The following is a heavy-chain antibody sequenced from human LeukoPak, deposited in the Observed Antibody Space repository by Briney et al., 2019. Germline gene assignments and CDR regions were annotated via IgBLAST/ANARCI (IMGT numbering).Heavy chain of an antibody. Sequence: PGGSLRLSCAASGFTFDSYPMNWVRQAPGKGLEWVSGISDTGGSTYYADSVKGRFTISRDNSKNTLYLQMNSLRTADTAIYYCAKGGNDFDYWGQGTLVTVSS. J-gene: IGHJ4*02. D-gene: IGHD3-16*01. CDR3: AKGGNDFDY. V-gene: IGHV3-23*01. CDR2: ISDTGGST. CDR1: GFTFDSYP.